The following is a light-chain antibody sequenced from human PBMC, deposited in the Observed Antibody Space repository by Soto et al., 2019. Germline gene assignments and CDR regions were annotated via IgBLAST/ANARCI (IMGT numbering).Light chain of an antibody. CDR2: EGS. CDR1: SSDVGSYNL. J-gene: IGLJ1*01. V-gene: IGLV2-23*03. CDR3: CSYAGSSTFEV. Sequence: QSVLTHPASVSGSPGQSITISCTGTSSDVGSYNLVSWYQQHPGKAPKLMIYEGSKRPSGVSNRFSGSKSGNTASLTISGLQAEDEADYYCCSYAGSSTFEVFGTGTKVTVL.